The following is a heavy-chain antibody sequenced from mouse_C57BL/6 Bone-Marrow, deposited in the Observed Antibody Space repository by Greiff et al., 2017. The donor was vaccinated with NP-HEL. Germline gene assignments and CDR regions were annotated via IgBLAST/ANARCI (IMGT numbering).Heavy chain of an antibody. CDR3: TTRPFAY. Sequence: EVQGVESGAELVRPGASVKLSCTASGFNIKDDYMHWVKQRPEQGLEWIGWIYPSNGDTEYASKFQGKATITADTSSNTAYLQLSSLTSEDTAVYYCTTRPFAYWGQGTLVTVSA. CDR2: IYPSNGDT. J-gene: IGHJ3*01. V-gene: IGHV14-4*01. CDR1: GFNIKDDY.